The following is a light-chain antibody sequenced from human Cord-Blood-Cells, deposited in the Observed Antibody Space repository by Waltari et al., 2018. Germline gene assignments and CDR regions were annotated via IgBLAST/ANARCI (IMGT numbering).Light chain of an antibody. CDR1: SRDVGSYNR. Sequence: QSALTQPPSVSGSPGQSVTISCTGTSRDVGSYNRVSWYQQPPVPAPKLLIYEVSNRPSGVPDRFSGSKSGNTASLTISGLQAEDEADYYCSSYTSSSTLVFGGGTKLTVL. J-gene: IGLJ3*02. V-gene: IGLV2-18*02. CDR3: SSYTSSSTLV. CDR2: EVS.